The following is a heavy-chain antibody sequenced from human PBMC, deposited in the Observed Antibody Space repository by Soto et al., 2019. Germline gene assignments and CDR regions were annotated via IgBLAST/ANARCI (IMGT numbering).Heavy chain of an antibody. V-gene: IGHV4-59*08. Sequence: LPETLSLTCTVSGGSISGYYWGWIRQPPGRELEFIGHIFYTGTTNYKPSLKSRVTMSVDTSKNQYSLKLHSVTAADTAVYYCARHYDSGSYPLDYWGQGTLVT. CDR2: IFYTGTT. CDR1: GGSISGYY. D-gene: IGHD3-10*01. CDR3: ARHYDSGSYPLDY. J-gene: IGHJ4*02.